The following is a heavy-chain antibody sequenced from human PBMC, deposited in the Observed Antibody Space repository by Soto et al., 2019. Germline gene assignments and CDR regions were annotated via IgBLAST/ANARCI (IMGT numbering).Heavy chain of an antibody. D-gene: IGHD3-3*01. Sequence: SGTLSLTCRVSGGSIRSSSYFWGWVRQPPGKGVEWVGGIYFSGSTYYHPSLKSLVTVSVDTSQKQFSLKLSPFTAPDTAWYLCARHPSDFCFDPWGQEPLVTVPS. CDR1: GGSIRSSSYF. V-gene: IGHV4-39*01. CDR3: ARHPSDFCFDP. CDR2: IYFSGST. J-gene: IGHJ5*02.